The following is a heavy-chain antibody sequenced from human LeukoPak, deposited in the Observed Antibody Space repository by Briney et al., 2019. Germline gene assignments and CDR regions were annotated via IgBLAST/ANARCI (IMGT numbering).Heavy chain of an antibody. CDR3: AKNVVVKRYIDY. J-gene: IGHJ4*02. CDR2: ISGSGRTT. CDR1: GFTFSNHA. Sequence: PGGSLRLSCAASGFTFSNHAMSWVRQTPGKGLQWVSVISGSGRTTEYADSVKGRFTISRGNSKNTLSLQMNSLRVEDTAIYYCAKNVVVKRYIDYWGQGTLVTVSS. D-gene: IGHD2-15*01. V-gene: IGHV3-23*01.